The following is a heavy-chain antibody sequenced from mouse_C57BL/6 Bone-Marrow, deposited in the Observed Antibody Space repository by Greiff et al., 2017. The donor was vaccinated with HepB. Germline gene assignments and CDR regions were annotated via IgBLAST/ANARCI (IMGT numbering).Heavy chain of an antibody. Sequence: EVNLVESGGGLVKPGGSLKLSCAASGFTFSDYGMHWVRQAPEKGLEWVAYISSGSSTIYYADTVKGRFTISRDNAKNTLFLQMTSLRSEDTAMYYCAVYYDYDYYAMDYWGQGTSVTVSS. CDR3: AVYYDYDYYAMDY. CDR1: GFTFSDYG. D-gene: IGHD2-4*01. J-gene: IGHJ4*01. CDR2: ISSGSSTI. V-gene: IGHV5-17*01.